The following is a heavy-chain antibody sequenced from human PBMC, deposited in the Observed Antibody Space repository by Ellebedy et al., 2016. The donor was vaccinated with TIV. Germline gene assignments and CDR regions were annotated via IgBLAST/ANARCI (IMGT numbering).Heavy chain of an antibody. D-gene: IGHD3-9*01. J-gene: IGHJ4*02. Sequence: GESLKISCAASGFSFSNFWMHWVRQAPGKGLVWVSCISSDGSNIGYADSARGRFTISRDNARNTLYLQMNSLRAEDTAVYYCAALDMGNDFWGQGTLVTVSS. CDR2: ISSDGSNI. CDR1: GFSFSNFW. CDR3: AALDMGNDF. V-gene: IGHV3-74*01.